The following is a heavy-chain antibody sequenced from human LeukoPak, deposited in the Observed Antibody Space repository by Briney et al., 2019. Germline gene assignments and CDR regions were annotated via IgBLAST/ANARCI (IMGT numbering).Heavy chain of an antibody. J-gene: IGHJ4*02. Sequence: GGSLRLSCAASGFTLSNPWMYWVGQTPDKGLVWVSRIKYDGSSTVYADSVKGRFTISRDNAKNTLDLQMNSLRAEDTAVYYCARGGPYSSSSLDYWGQGTLVTVSS. V-gene: IGHV3-74*01. CDR3: ARGGPYSSSSLDY. CDR2: IKYDGSST. CDR1: GFTLSNPW. D-gene: IGHD6-6*01.